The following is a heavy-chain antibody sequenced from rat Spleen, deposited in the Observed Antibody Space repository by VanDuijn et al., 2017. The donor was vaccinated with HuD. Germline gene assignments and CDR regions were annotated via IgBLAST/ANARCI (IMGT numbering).Heavy chain of an antibody. CDR2: ISYDGNAP. V-gene: IGHV5-29*01. CDR3: ARHRLYYYDGTYYYSRVMDA. Sequence: EVQLVESDGGLVQPGRSLKLSCAASGFTFSDYYMAWVRQAPTKGLEWVASISYDGNAPYYRDSVKGRFTISRENEKSTLYLQMDSLRSEDTATYYCARHRLYYYDGTYYYSRVMDAWGQGASVTVSS. D-gene: IGHD1-12*02. CDR1: GFTFSDYY. J-gene: IGHJ4*01.